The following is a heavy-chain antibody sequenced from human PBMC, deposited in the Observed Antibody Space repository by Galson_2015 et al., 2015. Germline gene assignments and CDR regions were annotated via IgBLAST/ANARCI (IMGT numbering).Heavy chain of an antibody. CDR1: GLTFNTYS. Sequence: SLRLSCAASGLTFNTYSINSVRQAPGKGLEWVSYISTSGSTIYYADSVKGRFTISRDNARNSLYLQMNSLRDEDTAVYYCARHYAYGAGSFAPSYFDYWGQGTLVTVSS. CDR3: ARHYAYGAGSFAPSYFDY. D-gene: IGHD3-10*01. CDR2: ISTSGSTI. J-gene: IGHJ4*02. V-gene: IGHV3-48*02.